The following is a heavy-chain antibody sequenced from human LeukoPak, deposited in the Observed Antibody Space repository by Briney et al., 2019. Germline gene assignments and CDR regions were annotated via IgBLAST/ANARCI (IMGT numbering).Heavy chain of an antibody. Sequence: PSETLSLTCTVSGGSISSYYWSWIRQPPGKGLEWIGYIYYSGSTNYNPSLKSRVTISVDTSKNQFSLKLSSVTAADTAVYYCASHAGVPADNDYYYYMDVWGKGTTVTVSS. CDR3: ASHAGVPADNDYYYYMDV. J-gene: IGHJ6*03. CDR2: IYYSGST. V-gene: IGHV4-59*01. CDR1: GGSISSYY. D-gene: IGHD2-2*01.